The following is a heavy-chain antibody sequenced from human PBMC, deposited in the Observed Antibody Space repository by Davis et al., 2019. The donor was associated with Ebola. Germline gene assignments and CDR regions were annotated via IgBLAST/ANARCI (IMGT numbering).Heavy chain of an antibody. D-gene: IGHD1-14*01. J-gene: IGHJ6*02. V-gene: IGHV3-21*01. CDR3: ARDLPDYYYYYGMDV. CDR1: GFIFTNFA. CDR2: ISSSSSYI. Sequence: GESLKISCAASGFIFTNFAMNWVRQAPGKGLEWVSSISSSSSYIYYADSVKGRFTISRDNAKNSLYLQMNSLRAEDTAVYYCARDLPDYYYYYGMDVWGQGTTVTVSS.